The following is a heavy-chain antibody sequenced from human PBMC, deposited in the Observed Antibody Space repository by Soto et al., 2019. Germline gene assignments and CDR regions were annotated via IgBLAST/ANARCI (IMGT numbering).Heavy chain of an antibody. CDR2: ISHSGST. V-gene: IGHV4-38-2*01. Sequence: SETLSLTCDVSGYFISSGYYWGWIRQPPGKGLEWIGGISHSGSTYYNPSLKSRVTMSVDTSRNQFSLKLTSVTAADTAVFYCARAPTGTIVGVANNYFDPWGLGTLVTVSS. D-gene: IGHD3-3*01. CDR3: ARAPTGTIVGVANNYFDP. J-gene: IGHJ5*02. CDR1: GYFISSGYY.